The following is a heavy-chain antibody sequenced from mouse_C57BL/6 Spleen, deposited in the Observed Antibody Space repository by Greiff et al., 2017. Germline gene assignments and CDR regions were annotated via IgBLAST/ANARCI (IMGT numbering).Heavy chain of an antibody. CDR3: ARQDYSNYYFDY. J-gene: IGHJ2*01. CDR2: IYPRSGNT. CDR1: GYTFTSYG. Sequence: QVQLQQSGPELARPGASVKLSCTASGYTFTSYGISWVKQRTGQGLEWIGEIYPRSGNTYYNEKFKGKATLTADKSSSTAYMELRSLTSEDSAVYFCARQDYSNYYFDYWGQGTTLTVSS. D-gene: IGHD2-5*01. V-gene: IGHV1-81*01.